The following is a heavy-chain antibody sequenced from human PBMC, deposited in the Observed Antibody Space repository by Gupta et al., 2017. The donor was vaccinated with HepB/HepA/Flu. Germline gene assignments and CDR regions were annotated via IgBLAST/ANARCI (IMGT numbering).Heavy chain of an antibody. CDR1: GLTVSKNF. CDR2: LYTDGST. Sequence: EVHLVESGGGLVDPGGSLRLSCAASGLTVSKNFMSWVRQAPGKGPEWVSILYTDGSTYYADSLRGRFTMSRDNSENTFYLQMRGLRAEDTATYYCVGSSVANLGDYWGQGTRVAVSS. D-gene: IGHD7-27*01. CDR3: VGSSVANLGDY. V-gene: IGHV3-66*01. J-gene: IGHJ4*02.